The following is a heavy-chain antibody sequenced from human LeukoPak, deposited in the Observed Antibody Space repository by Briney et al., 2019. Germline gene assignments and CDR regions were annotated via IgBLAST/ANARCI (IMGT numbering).Heavy chain of an antibody. CDR1: GFTFSSYG. Sequence: GGSLRLSCAASGFTFSSYGMSWVRQAPGKGLEWVSAISGSGGSTYYAESVKGRFTISRDNSKNTLYLQMNSLRTEDTAVYYCAKVGSMVRGVKTNYYMAVWGKGTTVTISS. V-gene: IGHV3-23*01. D-gene: IGHD3-10*01. CDR3: AKVGSMVRGVKTNYYMAV. CDR2: ISGSGGST. J-gene: IGHJ6*03.